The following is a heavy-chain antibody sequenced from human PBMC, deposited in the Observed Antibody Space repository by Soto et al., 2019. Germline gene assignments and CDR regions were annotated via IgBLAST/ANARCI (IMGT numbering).Heavy chain of an antibody. Sequence: SETLSLTCSVSGESIGSGGHYWNWIRQRPEKGLEWIGYIYYSGSTHYNPSLRSRLTISLDTSKNQFFLRLVSVTAADTALYYCARDKALAPNVWGYSGQGIQVTVYS. CDR1: GESIGSGGHY. D-gene: IGHD3-16*01. CDR3: ARDKALAPNVWGY. CDR2: IYYSGST. J-gene: IGHJ4*02. V-gene: IGHV4-31*03.